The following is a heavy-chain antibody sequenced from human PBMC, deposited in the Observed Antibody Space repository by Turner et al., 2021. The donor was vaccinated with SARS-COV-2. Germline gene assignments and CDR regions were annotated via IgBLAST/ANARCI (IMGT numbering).Heavy chain of an antibody. Sequence: QLQLQESGPGLVKPSETLSLTCTVSGGSISSSSYSWGWIRQPPGKGLEWIGSIYYSGSTYYNPSLKSRVTISVDTSKNQFSLKLSSVTAADTAVYYCAGEVVVLTTTHYGMDVWGQGTTVTVSS. CDR2: IYYSGST. J-gene: IGHJ6*02. CDR3: AGEVVVLTTTHYGMDV. CDR1: GGSISSSSYS. D-gene: IGHD1-26*01. V-gene: IGHV4-39*01.